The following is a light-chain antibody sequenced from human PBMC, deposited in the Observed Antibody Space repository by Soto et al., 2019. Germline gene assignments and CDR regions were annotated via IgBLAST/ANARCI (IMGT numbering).Light chain of an antibody. V-gene: IGKV1-39*01. J-gene: IGKJ1*01. Sequence: DIQMTQSPSSLSASVGDRVTITCRASQIISIYVNWYQQKPGKAPKLLISAAFTFQSGVPSRFSGSVSETDFTLTISSLQPEDFATYYCQQSYSTPRTFGQGTKVEIK. CDR3: QQSYSTPRT. CDR2: AAF. CDR1: QIISIY.